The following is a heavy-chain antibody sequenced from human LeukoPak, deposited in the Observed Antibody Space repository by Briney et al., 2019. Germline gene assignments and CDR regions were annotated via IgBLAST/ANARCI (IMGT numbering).Heavy chain of an antibody. CDR3: ARSISSGWWEFFQH. D-gene: IGHD6-13*01. CDR2: IYYSGST. Sequence: SETLSLTCTVSGGSISSSSYYWGWIRQPPGKGLEWIGSIYYSGSTYYNPSLKSRVTISVDTSKNQFSLKLSSVTAADTAVYYCARSISSGWWEFFQHWGQGTLVTVSS. V-gene: IGHV4-39*07. J-gene: IGHJ1*01. CDR1: GGSISSSSYY.